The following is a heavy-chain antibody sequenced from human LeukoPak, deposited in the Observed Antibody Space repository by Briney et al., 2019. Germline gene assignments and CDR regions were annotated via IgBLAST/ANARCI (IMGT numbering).Heavy chain of an antibody. J-gene: IGHJ6*03. CDR1: GGSISSHY. D-gene: IGHD3-3*01. V-gene: IGHV4-59*11. Sequence: SETLSLTCTVSGGSISSHYWSWIRQPPGKGLEWIGYIYYSGSTNYNPSLKSRVTISVDTSKNQFSLKLSSVTAADTAVYYCARSPPKGYYDFWSGWNYYMDVWGKGTTVTVSS. CDR3: ARSPPKGYYDFWSGWNYYMDV. CDR2: IYYSGST.